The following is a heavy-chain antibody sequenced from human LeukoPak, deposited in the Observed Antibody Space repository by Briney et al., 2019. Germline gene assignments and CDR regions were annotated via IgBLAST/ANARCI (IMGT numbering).Heavy chain of an antibody. CDR2: IYYSGST. V-gene: IGHV4-59*01. D-gene: IGHD3-22*01. CDR1: GGSISSYY. CDR3: ARDPSYYDSSDAFDI. Sequence: PSETLSLTCTVSGGSISSYYWSWIRQPPGKGLQWIGYIYYSGSTNYNPSLKSRVTISVDTSKNQFSLKLSSVTAADTAVYYCARDPSYYDSSDAFDIWGQGTMVTVSS. J-gene: IGHJ3*02.